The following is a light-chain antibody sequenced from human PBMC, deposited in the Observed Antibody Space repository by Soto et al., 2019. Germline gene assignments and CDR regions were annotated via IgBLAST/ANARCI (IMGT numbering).Light chain of an antibody. CDR2: GAS. J-gene: IGKJ2*01. CDR3: QQYNNWPPKYT. CDR1: QTISSK. V-gene: IGKV3-15*01. Sequence: EIVMTQSPATLSVSPGERATLSCRASQTISSKLAWYQQKPGQAPSLLIYGASTRATAIPARFSGSGSGTEFTLTISSLQSEDFAIYYCQQYNNWPPKYTFGQGTKLEIK.